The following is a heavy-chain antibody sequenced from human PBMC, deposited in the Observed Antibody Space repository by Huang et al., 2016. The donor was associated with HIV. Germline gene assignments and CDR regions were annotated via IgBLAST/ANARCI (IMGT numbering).Heavy chain of an antibody. CDR1: GFKLSGFG. CDR3: AKESRWFSDFDH. V-gene: IGHV3-30*18. CDR2: ISYDGRSK. Sequence: QVHLVESGGGVVQPVGSLRLSCAASGFKLSGFGMHWVRQAPGKGLEWVAVISYDGRSKFYTDSVKGRFTISRDNSDNTLSLQMKGLRPDDTAVYYCAKESRWFSDFDHWGQGVLVSVSS. D-gene: IGHD2-15*01. J-gene: IGHJ4*02.